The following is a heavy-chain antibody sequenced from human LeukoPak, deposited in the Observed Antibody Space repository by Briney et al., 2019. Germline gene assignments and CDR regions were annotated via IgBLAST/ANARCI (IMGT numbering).Heavy chain of an antibody. D-gene: IGHD2-2*01. J-gene: IGHJ4*02. V-gene: IGHV4-34*01. CDR3: ARAAAAHFDY. CDR1: GFTFSGYP. Sequence: PGGSLRLSCVASGFTFSGYPMHWVRQTPGKGLEWIGEINHSGSTNYNPSLKSRVTISVDTSKNQFSLKLSSVTAADTAVYYCARAAAAHFDYWGQGTLVTVSS. CDR2: INHSGST.